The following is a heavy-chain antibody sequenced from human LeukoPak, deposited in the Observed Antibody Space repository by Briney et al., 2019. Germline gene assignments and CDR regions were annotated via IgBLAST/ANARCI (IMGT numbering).Heavy chain of an antibody. Sequence: GASVKVSCKASGYSFTSFYVHWVRQAPGQGPEWMGWINPNNGGTKYARQFQGRITLTRDTSITTAYMDLTRLTSNDTAVYYCARVEARSSDDSGYPFWGQGALVGVSS. CDR2: INPNNGGT. V-gene: IGHV1-2*02. J-gene: IGHJ4*02. CDR1: GYSFTSFY. D-gene: IGHD5-12*01. CDR3: ARVEARSSDDSGYPF.